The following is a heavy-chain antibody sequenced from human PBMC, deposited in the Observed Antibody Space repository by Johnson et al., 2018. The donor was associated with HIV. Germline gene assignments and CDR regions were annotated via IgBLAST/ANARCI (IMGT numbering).Heavy chain of an antibody. J-gene: IGHJ3*02. CDR2: IGTAGDT. CDR1: GFTFSCYD. D-gene: IGHD6-13*01. CDR3: AKDMTPSQLAAFDI. V-gene: IGHV3-13*01. Sequence: VQLVESGGGLVQPGGSLRLSCAASGFTFSCYDVHWVRQATGKGLEWVSPIGTAGDTYYPGSVKGRFTISRENAKNSLYLQMNSLRAEDTALYYCAKDMTPSQLAAFDIWGQGTMVTVSS.